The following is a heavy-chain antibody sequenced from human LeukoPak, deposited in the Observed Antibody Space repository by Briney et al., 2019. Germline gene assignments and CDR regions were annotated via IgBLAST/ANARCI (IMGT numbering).Heavy chain of an antibody. J-gene: IGHJ4*02. CDR2: IYPGNSNT. CDR3: ARFVGACSGGSCYSDY. V-gene: IGHV5-51*01. D-gene: IGHD2-15*01. Sequence: GESLKISCEGSGYSFTSYWIGWVRQMPGKGLGWMGIIYPGNSNTRYSPSFQGQVTISADKSINTAYLQWNSLKASDTAMYYCARFVGACSGGSCYSDYWGQGTLVTGSS. CDR1: GYSFTSYW.